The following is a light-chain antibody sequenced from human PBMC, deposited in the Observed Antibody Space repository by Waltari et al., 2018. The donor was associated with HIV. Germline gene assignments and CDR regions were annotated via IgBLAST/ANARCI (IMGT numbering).Light chain of an antibody. CDR2: DKE. V-gene: IGLV1-51*01. CDR3: GTWDSSLSLYV. CDR1: TSNLANNY. Sequence: QSVFTQPPSVSAAPRQTVTTSRSVGTSNLANNYHYRYQQPPGRPPRLLIYDKEKRPSGIPDRFSASKAGMSATLGIAGLQIVDEADYYCGTWDSSLSLYVFGTGTTVAVL. J-gene: IGLJ1*01.